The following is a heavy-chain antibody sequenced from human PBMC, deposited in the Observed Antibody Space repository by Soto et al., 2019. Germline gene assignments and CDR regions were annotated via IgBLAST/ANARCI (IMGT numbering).Heavy chain of an antibody. Sequence: SETLSLTCSFSVGSISNFYWSWIRQSAGKGLEWIGRLYTRGTTDYNPSLKSRVTMSIDTSKNRVSLSLTSVTAADTAVYYCAKGGNYYFEALGQGSVVNVSS. CDR1: VGSISNFY. D-gene: IGHD1-7*01. J-gene: IGHJ4*02. V-gene: IGHV4-4*07. CDR3: AKGGNYYFEA. CDR2: LYTRGTT.